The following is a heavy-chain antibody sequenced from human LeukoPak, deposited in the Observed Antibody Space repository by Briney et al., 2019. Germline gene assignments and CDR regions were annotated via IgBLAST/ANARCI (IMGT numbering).Heavy chain of an antibody. D-gene: IGHD6-13*01. CDR2: ISNSGSTI. Sequence: GGSLRLSCAASGFTFSDYYMSWVRQAPGKGLEWVSYISNSGSTIYYADSVKSRFTISRDNAKNSLYLQMNSLRAEDTAVYYCARDSAAAGYDYYGMDVWGQGTTVTVSS. J-gene: IGHJ6*02. CDR3: ARDSAAAGYDYYGMDV. CDR1: GFTFSDYY. V-gene: IGHV3-11*01.